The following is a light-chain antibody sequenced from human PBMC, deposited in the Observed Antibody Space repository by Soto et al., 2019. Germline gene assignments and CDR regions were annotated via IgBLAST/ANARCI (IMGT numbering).Light chain of an antibody. J-gene: IGKJ2*01. Sequence: DIPMTQSPSSLSASVGDRVTITCRASQGISNYLAWYQQKPGKVPKLLIYAASTLESGVPSRFSGSGSGTDFTLTVSGLQPEDVATYYCQKYNSAPYTFGQGTKLEIK. V-gene: IGKV1-27*01. CDR2: AAS. CDR1: QGISNY. CDR3: QKYNSAPYT.